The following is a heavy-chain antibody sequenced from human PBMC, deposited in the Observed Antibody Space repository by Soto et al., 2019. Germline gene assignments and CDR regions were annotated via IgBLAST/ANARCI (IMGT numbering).Heavy chain of an antibody. CDR2: ISGSGGST. D-gene: IGHD6-19*01. V-gene: IGHV3-23*01. J-gene: IGHJ3*02. Sequence: EVQLLESGGGLVQPGGSLRLSCAASGFTFSSYAMSWVRQAPGKGLEWVSAISGSGGSTYYADSVKGRFTISRDNSKNTLDQQMNSLRAEDTAVYYCAKGSSGWYDAFDIWGQGTMVTDS. CDR1: GFTFSSYA. CDR3: AKGSSGWYDAFDI.